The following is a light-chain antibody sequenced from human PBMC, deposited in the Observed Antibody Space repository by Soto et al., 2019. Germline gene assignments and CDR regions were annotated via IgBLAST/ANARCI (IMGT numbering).Light chain of an antibody. V-gene: IGLV2-8*01. Sequence: QAVVTQPPSASGSPGQSVTISCTGTSSDVGSYNYVSWYQQHPGKAPQLMIYEVSKRPSGVPARFSGSKSGNTASLTVSGLQAEDEADYYCSSYAGSNNLVFGGGTKLTVL. CDR2: EVS. J-gene: IGLJ2*01. CDR3: SSYAGSNNLV. CDR1: SSDVGSYNY.